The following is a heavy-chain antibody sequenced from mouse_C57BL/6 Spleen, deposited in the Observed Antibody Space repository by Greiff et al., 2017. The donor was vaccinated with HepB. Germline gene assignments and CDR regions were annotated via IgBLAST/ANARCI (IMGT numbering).Heavy chain of an antibody. CDR1: GFSLTSYG. CDR3: ARNGGNYFDY. J-gene: IGHJ2*01. Sequence: VQLQESGPGLVQPSQSLSITCTVSGFSLTSYGVHWVRQSPGKGLEWLGVIWSGGSTDYNAAFISRRSISKDNSKSQVFFKMNSLQADDTAIYYCARNGGNYFDYWGQGTTLTVSS. CDR2: IWSGGST. V-gene: IGHV2-2*01. D-gene: IGHD1-1*02.